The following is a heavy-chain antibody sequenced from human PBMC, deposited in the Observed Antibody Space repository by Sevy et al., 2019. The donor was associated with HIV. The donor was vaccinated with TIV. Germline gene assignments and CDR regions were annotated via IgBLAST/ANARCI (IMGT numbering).Heavy chain of an antibody. J-gene: IGHJ4*02. CDR1: GFSFSHYA. CDR2: ISYDGTYK. CDR3: ARVAVSYCTNDCYHRFDY. D-gene: IGHD2-8*01. V-gene: IGHV3-30-3*01. Sequence: GSLRLSCAVSGFSFSHYAFHWVRQAPGKGLEWVSLISYDGTYKYYADSVKGRFTISRDNSKNTLYLQMNCLRGNDTAVYYCARVAVSYCTNDCYHRFDYWGPGALVTVSS.